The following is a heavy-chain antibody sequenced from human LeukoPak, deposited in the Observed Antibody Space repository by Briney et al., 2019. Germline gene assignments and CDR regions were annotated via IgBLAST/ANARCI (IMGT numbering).Heavy chain of an antibody. V-gene: IGHV3-53*01. CDR1: GFTVSSNY. J-gene: IGHJ4*02. D-gene: IGHD5-12*01. CDR3: ARRGRGYDFDY. CDR2: IYSGGST. Sequence: PGGSLRLSCAASGFTVSSNYMSWVRQAPGKGLEWVSVIYSGGSTYYADSVKGRFTISGDNSKNTLYLQMNSLRAEDTAVYYCARRGRGYDFDYWGQGTLVTVSS.